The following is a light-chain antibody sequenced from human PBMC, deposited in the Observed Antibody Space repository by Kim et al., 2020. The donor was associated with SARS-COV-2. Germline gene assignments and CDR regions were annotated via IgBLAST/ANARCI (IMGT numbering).Light chain of an antibody. CDR3: QKYNSAPWT. CDR2: TAS. V-gene: IGKV1-27*01. J-gene: IGKJ1*01. CDR1: QDISNY. Sequence: DIQMTQSPSSLSASVGDRVTITCRASQDISNYLAWYQQKPGKVPKLLIYTASTLQSGVPSRFNGTGSGTDFTLTIRSLQPEDVATYYCQKYNSAPWTFGQGTKVDIK.